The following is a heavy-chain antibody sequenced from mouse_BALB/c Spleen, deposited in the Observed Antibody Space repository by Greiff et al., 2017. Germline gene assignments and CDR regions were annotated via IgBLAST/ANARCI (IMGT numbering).Heavy chain of an antibody. Sequence: EVKVVESGGGLVQPGGSLKLSCAASGFTFSSYTMSWVRQTPEKRLEWVAYISNGGGSTYYPDTVKGRFTISRDNAKNTLYLQMSSLKSEDTAMYYCARQGYGSSYVGWFAYWGQGTLVTVSA. CDR3: ARQGYGSSYVGWFAY. CDR1: GFTFSSYT. V-gene: IGHV5-12-2*01. CDR2: ISNGGGST. D-gene: IGHD1-1*01. J-gene: IGHJ3*01.